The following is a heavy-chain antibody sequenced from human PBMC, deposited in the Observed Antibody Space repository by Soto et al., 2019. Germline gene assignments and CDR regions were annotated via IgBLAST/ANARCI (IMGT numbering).Heavy chain of an antibody. V-gene: IGHV4-59*01. D-gene: IGHD4-4*01. Sequence: SETLSLTCTVSGGSISSYYWSWIRQPPGKGLEWIGYIYYSGSTNYNPSLKSRVTISVDTSKNQFSLKLSSVTAADTAVYYCARGSNCGRNYPFAFWGRGYLDIVSS. CDR2: IYYSGST. CDR3: ARGSNCGRNYPFAF. CDR1: GGSISSYY. J-gene: IGHJ4*02.